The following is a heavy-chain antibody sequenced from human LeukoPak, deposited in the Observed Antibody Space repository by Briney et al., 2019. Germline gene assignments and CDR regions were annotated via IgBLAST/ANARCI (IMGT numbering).Heavy chain of an antibody. CDR3: TSLPNPTY. Sequence: YPGGSLRLSCAASGFTFSGSAMHCVRQASGKGLEWGGRIRSKANSYVTAYAASLKRQFTISIDDSKNTAYLQMNRLKTEDTAVYYCTSLPNPTYWGQGTLVTVSS. CDR1: GFTFSGSA. J-gene: IGHJ4*02. V-gene: IGHV3-73*01. CDR2: IRSKANSYVT.